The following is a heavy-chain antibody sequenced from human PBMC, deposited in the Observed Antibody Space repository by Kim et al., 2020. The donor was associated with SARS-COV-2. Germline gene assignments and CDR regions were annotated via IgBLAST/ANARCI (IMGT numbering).Heavy chain of an antibody. D-gene: IGHD3-9*01. CDR3: ASGPRAYYDILTGYYPSDY. Sequence: GGSLRLSCAASGFTFSSYAMHWVRQAPGKGLEWVAVISYDGSNKYYADSVKGRFTISRDNSKNTLYLQMNSLRAEDTAVYYCASGPRAYYDILTGYYPSDYWGQGTLVTVSS. V-gene: IGHV3-30*04. CDR1: GFTFSSYA. J-gene: IGHJ4*02. CDR2: ISYDGSNK.